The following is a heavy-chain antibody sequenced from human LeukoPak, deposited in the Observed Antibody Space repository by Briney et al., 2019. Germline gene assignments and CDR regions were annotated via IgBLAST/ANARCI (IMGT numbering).Heavy chain of an antibody. V-gene: IGHV1-18*01. D-gene: IGHD3-10*01. CDR3: ARDIVTMVRGVADY. CDR2: ISVYNGNT. J-gene: IGHJ4*02. Sequence: ASVKVSCKASGYTFTSHGVSWVRQAPGQGLEWMGWISVYNGNTNYAQKLQGRVTMTTDTSTSTAYMELRSLRSDDTAVYYCARDIVTMVRGVADYWGQGTLVTVSS. CDR1: GYTFTSHG.